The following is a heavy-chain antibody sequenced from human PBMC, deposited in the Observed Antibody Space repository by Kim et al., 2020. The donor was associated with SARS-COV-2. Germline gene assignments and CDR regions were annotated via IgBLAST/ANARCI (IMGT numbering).Heavy chain of an antibody. J-gene: IGHJ4*02. Sequence: TNHNPSLKRRVTISVDTSKNKFSLKLSSVTAADTAVYYCARVNGDVRIDYWGQGTLVTVSS. V-gene: IGHV4-59*12. CDR3: ARVNGDVRIDY. D-gene: IGHD4-17*01. CDR2: T.